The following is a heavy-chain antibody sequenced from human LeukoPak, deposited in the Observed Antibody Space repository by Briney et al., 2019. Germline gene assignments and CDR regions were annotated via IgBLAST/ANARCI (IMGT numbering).Heavy chain of an antibody. Sequence: SETLSLTCTVSGGSISSSSYYWGWIRQPPGKGLEWIGSIYYSGSTYYNPSLKSRVTISVDTSKNQFSLKLSSVTAADTAVYYCARVKAFTSDSSGYYYDYWGQGTLVTVSS. J-gene: IGHJ4*02. CDR3: ARVKAFTSDSSGYYYDY. CDR2: IYYSGST. CDR1: GGSISSSSYY. D-gene: IGHD3-22*01. V-gene: IGHV4-39*07.